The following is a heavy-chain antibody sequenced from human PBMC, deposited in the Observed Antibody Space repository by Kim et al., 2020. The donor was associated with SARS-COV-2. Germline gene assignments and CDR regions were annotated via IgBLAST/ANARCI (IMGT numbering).Heavy chain of an antibody. Sequence: GGSLRLSCAASGFSFSSYGMHWVRQAPGKGLEWVAVIWYDGSNKYYADSVKGRFTISRDNSKNTLYLQMNSLRAEDTAVYYCARQMGGAAGTAYYYGMDVWGQGTTVTVSS. CDR3: ARQMGGAAGTAYYYGMDV. J-gene: IGHJ6*02. D-gene: IGHD6-13*01. CDR1: GFSFSSYG. CDR2: IWYDGSNK. V-gene: IGHV3-33*01.